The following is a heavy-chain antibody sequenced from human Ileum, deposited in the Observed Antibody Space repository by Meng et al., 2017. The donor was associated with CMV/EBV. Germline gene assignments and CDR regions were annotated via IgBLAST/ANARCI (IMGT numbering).Heavy chain of an antibody. V-gene: IGHV4-4*02. CDR3: ARGTPNFGFDY. D-gene: IGHD1-1*01. CDR1: GDSISSNNW. Sequence: QVQLQESGPRLVKPSGTLSLTCAVCGDSISSNNWWSWVRLSPGEGLEWIGDIYRDGTTNYNPSLKSRVTMSVDKSKNQFSLRLNSLTAADTAVYYCARGTPNFGFDYWGQGTLVTVSS. J-gene: IGHJ4*02. CDR2: IYRDGTT.